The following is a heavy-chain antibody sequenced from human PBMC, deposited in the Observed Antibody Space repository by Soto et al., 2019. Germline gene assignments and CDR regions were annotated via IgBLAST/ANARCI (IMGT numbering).Heavy chain of an antibody. CDR3: AKDNRADLGAFDY. Sequence: EVQLVESGGGLVQPGRSLRLSCAASGFTFDDFAMHWVRQAPGKGLEWVSGISWNSAMIGYADSVKGRFTISRDNAKNSLYLQMNSLRPEDTALYFCAKDNRADLGAFDYWGPGTLVSVFS. CDR2: ISWNSAMI. D-gene: IGHD3-16*01. CDR1: GFTFDDFA. J-gene: IGHJ4*02. V-gene: IGHV3-9*01.